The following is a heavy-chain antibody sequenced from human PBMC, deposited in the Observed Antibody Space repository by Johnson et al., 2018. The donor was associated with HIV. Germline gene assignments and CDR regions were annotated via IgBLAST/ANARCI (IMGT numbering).Heavy chain of an antibody. CDR3: AAGDSHGGAFDI. CDR1: GFTFSSYA. Sequence: QVQLVESGGGVVQPGRSLRLSCAASGFTFSSYAMHWVRQAPGKGLEWVAVISYDGSNQYYADSVKGRFTISRDNSKNTLYLQINSLRAEDTAVYYCAAGDSHGGAFDIWGQGTMVTVSS. J-gene: IGHJ3*02. CDR2: ISYDGSNQ. V-gene: IGHV3-30*14. D-gene: IGHD2-21*02.